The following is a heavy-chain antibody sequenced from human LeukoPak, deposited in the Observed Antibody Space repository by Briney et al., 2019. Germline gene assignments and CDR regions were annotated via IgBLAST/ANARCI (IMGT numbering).Heavy chain of an antibody. V-gene: IGHV3-30-3*01. CDR3: ARDDSPAIHDYTHGGGDYYYYGMDV. D-gene: IGHD4-11*01. Sequence: GGSLRVSCTTSAISFRTSSMHWVRQAPGKGLEWVAVISYDGSNKYYADSVKGRFTISRDNSKNTLYLQMNSLRAEDTAVYYCARDDSPAIHDYTHGGGDYYYYGMDVWGQGTTVTVSS. CDR2: ISYDGSNK. J-gene: IGHJ6*02. CDR1: AISFRTSS.